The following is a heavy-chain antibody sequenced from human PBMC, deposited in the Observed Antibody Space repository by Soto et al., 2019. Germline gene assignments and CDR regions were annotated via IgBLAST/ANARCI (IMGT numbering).Heavy chain of an antibody. CDR3: AQTLGLAVAGPGRFDL. Sequence: QVQLVQSGAEVKKHGSSVKVSCKASGGTFSRYAISWVRQAPGQGLEWMGGITPMFGTANYAQRFQGRVTITADESTSTAYMQLSSLRSDDTAVYYCAQTLGLAVAGPGRFDLWGRGTLVTVSS. V-gene: IGHV1-69*12. CDR2: ITPMFGTA. J-gene: IGHJ2*01. D-gene: IGHD6-19*01. CDR1: GGTFSRYA.